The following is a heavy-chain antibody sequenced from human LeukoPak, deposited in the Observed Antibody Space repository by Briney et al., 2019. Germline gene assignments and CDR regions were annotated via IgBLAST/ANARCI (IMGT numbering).Heavy chain of an antibody. J-gene: IGHJ4*02. CDR1: GGSISSYY. CDR3: ARVGVSYGVYHYFDY. D-gene: IGHD3-3*01. V-gene: IGHV4-59*01. CDR2: IYYSGST. Sequence: SETLSLTCTVSGGSISSYYWSWIRQPPAKGLEWIGYIYYSGSTNDNPSLKSRVTISVDTSKNQFSLKLSSVTAADTAVYYCARVGVSYGVYHYFDYWGQGTLVTVSS.